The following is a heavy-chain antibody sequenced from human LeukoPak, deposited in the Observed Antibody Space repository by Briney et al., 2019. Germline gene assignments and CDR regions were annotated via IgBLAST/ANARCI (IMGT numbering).Heavy chain of an antibody. CDR2: INHSGST. D-gene: IGHD6-13*01. CDR1: GGSFSGYY. Sequence: PSETLSLTCAVYGGSFSGYYWSWIRQPPGKGLEWIGEINHSGSTNYNPSLKSRVTISVDTSKNQFSLKLSSVIAADTAVYYCARGSRSSWYYRYYWGQGTLVTVSS. J-gene: IGHJ4*02. CDR3: ARGSRSSWYYRYY. V-gene: IGHV4-34*01.